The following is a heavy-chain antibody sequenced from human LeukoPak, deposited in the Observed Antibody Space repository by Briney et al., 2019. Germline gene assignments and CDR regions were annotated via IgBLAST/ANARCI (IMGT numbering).Heavy chain of an antibody. V-gene: IGHV4-59*08. CDR1: GGSMSDYY. Sequence: SETLSLTCTVSGGSMSDYYWGWIRQPPGKRLEWIGHIYYSGSAYYNPSLKSRVTISIDTSKNQFSLKLTSVTAADTAIYYCARVGDYVWGSYRSFDYWGQGTLVTVSS. CDR2: IYYSGSA. D-gene: IGHD3-16*02. CDR3: ARVGDYVWGSYRSFDY. J-gene: IGHJ4*02.